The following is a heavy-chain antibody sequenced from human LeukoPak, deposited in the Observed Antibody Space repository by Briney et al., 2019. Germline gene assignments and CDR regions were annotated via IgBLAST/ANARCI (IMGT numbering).Heavy chain of an antibody. CDR1: GYSISSGYY. CDR2: IYHSGST. Sequence: SETLSLTCAVSGYSISSGYYWGWIRQPPGKGLEWIGSIYHSGSTYYNPSLKSQVTISVDTSKNQFSLKLSSVTAADTAVYYCARGVVTTRGWFDPWGRGTLVTVSS. V-gene: IGHV4-38-2*01. CDR3: ARGVVTTRGWFDP. D-gene: IGHD4-11*01. J-gene: IGHJ5*02.